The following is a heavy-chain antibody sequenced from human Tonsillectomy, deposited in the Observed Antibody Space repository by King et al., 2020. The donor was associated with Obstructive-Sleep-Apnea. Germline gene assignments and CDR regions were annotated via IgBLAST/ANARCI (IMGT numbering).Heavy chain of an antibody. D-gene: IGHD6-19*01. J-gene: IGHJ4*02. CDR1: GYSISSGYS. CDR3: ARDSPSVVGPQGFDY. V-gene: IGHV4-38-2*02. Sequence: QLQESGPGLVKPSQTLSLTCTVSGYSISSGYSWGWIRQSPGKGLAWIGSVFHSGITYYNPSLKSRVSISADTSKNQFSLNLSHVTATDTAVYYCARDSPSVVGPQGFDYWGQGTLVTVSS. CDR2: VFHSGIT.